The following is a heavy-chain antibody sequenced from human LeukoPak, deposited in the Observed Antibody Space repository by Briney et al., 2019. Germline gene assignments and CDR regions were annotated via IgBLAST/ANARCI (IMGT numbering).Heavy chain of an antibody. V-gene: IGHV1-69*13. Sequence: SVKVSCKASGGTFSSYAWVRQAPGQGLEWMGGIIPMFGTANYAQKFQGRVTITADESTSTAYMELNSLRAEDTAVYYCAKDSGWFRFDYWGQGTLVTVSS. D-gene: IGHD6-13*01. J-gene: IGHJ4*02. CDR1: GGTFSSYA. CDR3: AKDSGWFRFDY. CDR2: IIPMFGTA.